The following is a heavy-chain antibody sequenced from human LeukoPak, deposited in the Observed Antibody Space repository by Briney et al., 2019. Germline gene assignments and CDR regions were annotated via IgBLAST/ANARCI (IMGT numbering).Heavy chain of an antibody. J-gene: IGHJ6*03. V-gene: IGHV1-18*01. Sequence: GASVKVSCKASGYTFTSYGISWVRQAPGQGLEWMGWISAYNGNTNYAQKLQGRGTMTTDPSTSTAYMGLRSLRSDDTAVYYCARVPGYYMDVWGKGTTVTVSS. CDR1: GYTFTSYG. CDR3: ARVPGYYMDV. CDR2: ISAYNGNT.